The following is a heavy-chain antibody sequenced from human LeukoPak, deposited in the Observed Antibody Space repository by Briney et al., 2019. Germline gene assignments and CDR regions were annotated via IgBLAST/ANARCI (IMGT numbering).Heavy chain of an antibody. CDR3: AKDGVILAPGVYWYMDV. D-gene: IGHD3-16*02. CDR1: TFTFSDYG. CDR2: IRNDGAKT. Sequence: GGSLRLSCVGSTFTFSDYGMHWVRQAPGKGLEWVAFIRNDGAKTYYADSAKGRFTISRDNSRNTLYLQMNSLTAENTAVFYCAKDGVILAPGVYWYMDVWGRGTTVTVSS. V-gene: IGHV3-30*02. J-gene: IGHJ6*03.